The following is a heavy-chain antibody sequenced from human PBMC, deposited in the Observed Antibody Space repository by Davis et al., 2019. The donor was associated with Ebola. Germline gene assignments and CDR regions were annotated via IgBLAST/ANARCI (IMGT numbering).Heavy chain of an antibody. CDR3: AREGLFVFYYYGMDV. V-gene: IGHV3-7*01. Sequence: GESLKISCAASGFTFSSYWMSWVRQAPGKGLEWVANIKQDGSEKYYVDSVKGRFTISRDNAKNTLYLQMNSLRAEDTAVYYCAREGLFVFYYYGMDVWGQGTTVTVPS. J-gene: IGHJ6*02. CDR2: IKQDGSEK. CDR1: GFTFSSYW.